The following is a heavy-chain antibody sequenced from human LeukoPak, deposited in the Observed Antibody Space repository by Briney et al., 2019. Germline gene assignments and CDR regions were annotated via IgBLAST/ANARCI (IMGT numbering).Heavy chain of an antibody. CDR2: INPNSGGT. D-gene: IGHD1-1*01. V-gene: IGHV1-2*02. CDR3: ARDLSLGAVQRLFGYDY. CDR1: GYTFTGYY. Sequence: ASVKGSFTASGYTFTGYYMRWVRHAPGQGLERMGWINPNSGGTNYAQKFQGRVTMTRDTSISTAYMELSRLRSDDTAVYYCARDLSLGAVQRLFGYDYWGQGTLVTVSS. J-gene: IGHJ4*02.